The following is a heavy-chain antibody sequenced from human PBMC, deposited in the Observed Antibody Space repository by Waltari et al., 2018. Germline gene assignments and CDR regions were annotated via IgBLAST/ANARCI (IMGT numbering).Heavy chain of an antibody. D-gene: IGHD3-9*01. CDR3: AKRWAIYYFEY. CDR1: GFTFKNFA. Sequence: EVQLVESGGGLVQPGGSLRLSCAASGFTFKNFAMSWVRQAPGKGLEWVSTITESGDTFYADCVKGRFATSRDNYKNTLSLQMNSLRAEDTAVYYCAKRWAIYYFEYWGQGNLVTVSS. J-gene: IGHJ4*02. CDR2: ITESGDT. V-gene: IGHV3-23*04.